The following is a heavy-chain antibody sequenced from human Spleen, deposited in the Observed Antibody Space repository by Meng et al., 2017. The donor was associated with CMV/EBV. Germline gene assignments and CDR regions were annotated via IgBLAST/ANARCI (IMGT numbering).Heavy chain of an antibody. Sequence: STLTALSVDWGRQGPGAGLEWRGGFSTKKDETIFELKFQGRGIMTEDPSTDTAYMELSSLRSDDTAVDYCATKFCSGGSCSSWPFDYWGQGTLVTVSS. D-gene: IGHD2-15*01. CDR1: STLTALS. CDR2: FSTKKDET. J-gene: IGHJ4*02. CDR3: ATKFCSGGSCSSWPFDY. V-gene: IGHV1-24*01.